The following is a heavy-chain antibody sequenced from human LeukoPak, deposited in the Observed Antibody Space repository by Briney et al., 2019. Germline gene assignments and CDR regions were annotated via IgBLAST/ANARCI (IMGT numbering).Heavy chain of an antibody. J-gene: IGHJ4*02. CDR1: GGSISDGGYY. Sequence: SQTLSLTCTVSGGSISDGGYYWSWIRQHPGKGLEWIGYIYDSGTTYYSPALQSRVTISVDTSDNKFSLKLKSLTAADTAVYYGARGGDRGGFDYWGQGTLVTVSS. CDR2: IYDSGTT. D-gene: IGHD3-16*01. V-gene: IGHV4-31*03. CDR3: ARGGDRGGFDY.